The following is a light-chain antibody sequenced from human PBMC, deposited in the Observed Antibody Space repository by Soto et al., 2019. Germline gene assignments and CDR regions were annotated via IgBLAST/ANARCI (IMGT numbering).Light chain of an antibody. CDR1: SSDVGGYNY. Sequence: QSVLTQPPSASGSPGQSVTISCTGTSSDVGGYNYVSWYQQHPGKAPKLMIYEVSKRPSGVPDRFSGSKSGNTASLTVSGLQAEDEADDYCSSYAGSNNSYVFGTGTKLTGL. CDR3: SSYAGSNNSYV. V-gene: IGLV2-8*01. CDR2: EVS. J-gene: IGLJ1*01.